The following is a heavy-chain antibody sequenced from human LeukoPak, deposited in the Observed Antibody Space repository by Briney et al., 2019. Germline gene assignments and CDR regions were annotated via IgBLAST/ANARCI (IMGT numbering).Heavy chain of an antibody. CDR2: INPNSGGT. D-gene: IGHD1-26*01. V-gene: IGHV1-2*02. CDR1: GYTFTGYY. J-gene: IGHJ4*02. CDR3: AKRGAEVGATVAPGDY. Sequence: VASVKVSCKASGYTFTGYYMHWVRQAPGQGLEWMGWINPNSGGTNYAQKFQGRVTMTRDTSISTAYMELSRLRSDDTAVYYCAKRGAEVGATVAPGDYWGQGTLVTVSS.